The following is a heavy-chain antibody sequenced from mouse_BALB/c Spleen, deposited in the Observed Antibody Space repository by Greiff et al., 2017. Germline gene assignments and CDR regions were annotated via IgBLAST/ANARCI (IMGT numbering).Heavy chain of an antibody. CDR1: GYAFSSYW. D-gene: IGHD1-1*01. V-gene: IGHV1-80*01. J-gene: IGHJ2*01. CDR2: IYPGDGDT. CDR3: ARWATTDYFDY. Sequence: QVQLQQSGAELVRPGSSVKISCKASGYAFSSYWMNWVKQRPGQGLEWIGQIYPGDGDTNYNGKFKGKATLTADKSSSTAYMQLSSLTSEDSAVYFCARWATTDYFDYWGQGTTLTVSS.